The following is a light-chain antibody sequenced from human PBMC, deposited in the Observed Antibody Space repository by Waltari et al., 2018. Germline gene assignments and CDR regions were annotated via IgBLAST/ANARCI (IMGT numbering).Light chain of an antibody. V-gene: IGLV2-11*01. CDR2: DVT. CDR3: FSFAGTYTWV. CDR1: GSDVGGYNF. Sequence: QSALTQPRSVSGSPGQSVTISCTGTGSDVGGYNFVSWYLQYPGKAPKLIIYDVTKRPSGVTSRVSGTRSGNTASLTISGLQAEDEADYYCFSFAGTYTWVFGGGTKVTVL. J-gene: IGLJ3*02.